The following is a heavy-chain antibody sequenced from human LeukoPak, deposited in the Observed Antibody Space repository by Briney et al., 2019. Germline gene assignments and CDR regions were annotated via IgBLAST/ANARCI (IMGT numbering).Heavy chain of an antibody. V-gene: IGHV4-30-2*01. CDR3: ARGFTVGWIDY. CDR1: GGSISSGGYY. CDR2: IYHSGST. Sequence: PSETLSLTCTVSGGSISSGGYYWSWIRQPPGKGLEWIGYIYHSGSTYYNPSLKSRVTISVDSSKNQFSLKLSSVTAADTAVYYCARGFTVGWIDYWGQGTLVTVSS. D-gene: IGHD1-26*01. J-gene: IGHJ4*02.